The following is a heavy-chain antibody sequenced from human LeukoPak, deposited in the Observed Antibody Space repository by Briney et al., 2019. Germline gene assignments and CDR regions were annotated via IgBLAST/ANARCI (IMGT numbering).Heavy chain of an antibody. CDR1: GYSISSGHY. V-gene: IGHV4-38-2*02. CDR2: IYYSGST. J-gene: IGHJ3*02. Sequence: SETLSLTCTVSGYSISSGHYWGWIRQPPGKGLEWIGSIYYSGSTYYNPSLKSRVTISVDTSKNQFSLKLSSVTAADTAVYYCARAINTGPTNAFDIWGQGTMVTVSS. CDR3: ARAINTGPTNAFDI. D-gene: IGHD5-24*01.